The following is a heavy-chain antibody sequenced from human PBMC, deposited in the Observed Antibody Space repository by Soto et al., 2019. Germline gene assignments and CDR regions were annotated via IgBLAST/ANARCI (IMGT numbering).Heavy chain of an antibody. CDR3: ARDIVVVVAANRWVGWFYP. CDR1: QFSFSTYS. J-gene: IGHJ5*02. V-gene: IGHV3-21*01. CDR2: ISSSSSYI. Sequence: GRYLKISCAVSQFSFSTYSMNGVRQAPGKGLEWVSSISSSSSYIYYADSVKGRFTISRDNAKNSLYLQMNSLRAEDTAVYYSARDIVVVVAANRWVGWFYPWGQGT. D-gene: IGHD2-15*01.